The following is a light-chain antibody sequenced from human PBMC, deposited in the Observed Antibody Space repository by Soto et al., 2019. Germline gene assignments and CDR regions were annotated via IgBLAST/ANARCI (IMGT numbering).Light chain of an antibody. CDR3: LSYDNSLSSPVL. CDR2: GNN. J-gene: IGLJ2*01. CDR1: SSSIGAGYD. Sequence: QSVLTQPPSVSGAPGQRVTIPCTGSSSSIGAGYDVHWYQQLPGTAPKLLIYGNNNRPSGVPDRFSGSRSGTSASLAITGLQAEDEADYFCLSYDNSLSSPVLFGGGTKVTAL. V-gene: IGLV1-40*01.